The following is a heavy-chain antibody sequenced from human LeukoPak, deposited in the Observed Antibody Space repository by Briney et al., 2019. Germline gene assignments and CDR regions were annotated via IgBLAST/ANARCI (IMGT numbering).Heavy chain of an antibody. Sequence: SETLSLTSTVSGASISSYYWSWIRRPPGKGLEWIAFISNSVSTNYNPSLKSRVTISLDTSRKQLSLRLSSVIAADTAVYYCVATERWLQWDYWGQGTLVAVSS. CDR3: VATERWLQWDY. D-gene: IGHD5-24*01. CDR2: ISNSVST. J-gene: IGHJ4*02. CDR1: GASISSYY. V-gene: IGHV4-4*08.